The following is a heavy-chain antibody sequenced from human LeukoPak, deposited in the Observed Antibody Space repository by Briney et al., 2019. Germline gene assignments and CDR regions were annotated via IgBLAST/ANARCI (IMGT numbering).Heavy chain of an antibody. Sequence: GGSLRLSCVASGFTFTTYAMTWVRQAPGKGLEWVSVIYSGGSTYYADSVKGRFTISRDNSKNTLYLQMNSLRAEDTAVYYCASWCGDTAMPDPYYYYGMDVWGQGTTVTVS. CDR3: ASWCGDTAMPDPYYYYGMDV. J-gene: IGHJ6*02. V-gene: IGHV3-66*01. D-gene: IGHD5-18*01. CDR1: GFTFTTYA. CDR2: IYSGGST.